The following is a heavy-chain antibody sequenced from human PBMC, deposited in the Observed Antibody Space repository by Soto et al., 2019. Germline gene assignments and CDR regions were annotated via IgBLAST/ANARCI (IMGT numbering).Heavy chain of an antibody. Sequence: QGHLVQSGAEVKKPGASGKASCKASGYTFTSYDINWVRRATGQGLEWMGWMNPNSGNTDYAQKFQGRVTMTRNTSISTAYMELSSLRSEDTAVYYCARERSAAGAGWFDPWGQGTLVTVSS. CDR3: ARERSAAGAGWFDP. J-gene: IGHJ5*02. D-gene: IGHD6-13*01. CDR2: MNPNSGNT. V-gene: IGHV1-8*01. CDR1: GYTFTSYD.